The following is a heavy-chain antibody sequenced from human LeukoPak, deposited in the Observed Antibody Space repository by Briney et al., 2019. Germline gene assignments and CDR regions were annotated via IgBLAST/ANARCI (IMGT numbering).Heavy chain of an antibody. D-gene: IGHD6-13*01. CDR2: IYTSGST. CDR1: GGSINSGNYY. CDR3: AREFLSAAGTRGYFDP. V-gene: IGHV4-61*02. Sequence: PSQTLSLTCTVSGGSINSGNYYWSWIRQPAGKGLEWIGRIYTSGSTNTNPSLRGRLMMSLDTSKNQFSLRLSSVTAADTAFYYCAREFLSAAGTRGYFDPWGQGSLVTVSS. J-gene: IGHJ5*02.